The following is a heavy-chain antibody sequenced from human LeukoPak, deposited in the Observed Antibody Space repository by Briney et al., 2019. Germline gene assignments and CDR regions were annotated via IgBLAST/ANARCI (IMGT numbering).Heavy chain of an antibody. V-gene: IGHV4-59*08. Sequence: SETLSLTCTVSGGSISSYYWSWIRQPPGKGLEWIGYIYYSGSTNYNPSLKSRVTISVDTSKIQFSLKLSSVTAADTAVYYCARRSGSHFDYWGQGTLVTVSS. J-gene: IGHJ4*02. CDR1: GGSISSYY. CDR3: ARRSGSHFDY. CDR2: IYYSGST. D-gene: IGHD1-26*01.